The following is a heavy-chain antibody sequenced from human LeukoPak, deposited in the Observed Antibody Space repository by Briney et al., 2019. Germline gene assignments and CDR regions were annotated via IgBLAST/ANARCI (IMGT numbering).Heavy chain of an antibody. D-gene: IGHD1-7*01. V-gene: IGHV3-21*01. CDR3: ARAELRTLDY. J-gene: IGHJ4*02. CDR1: GFTFSSYA. Sequence: PGGSLRLSCAASGFTFSSYAMSWVRQAPGKGLEWVSSISSSSSYIYYADSVKGRFTISRDNAKNSLYLQMNSLRAEDTAVYYCARAELRTLDYWGQGTLVTVSS. CDR2: ISSSSSYI.